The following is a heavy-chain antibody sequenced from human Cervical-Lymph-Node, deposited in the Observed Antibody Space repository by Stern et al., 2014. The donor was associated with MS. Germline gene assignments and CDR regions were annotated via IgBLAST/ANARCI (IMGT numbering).Heavy chain of an antibody. CDR1: GFTFSSYG. CDR3: ARHYYDSSGYDAIDY. Sequence: VQLVESGGGVVQPGRSLRLSCAASGFTFSSYGMHWVRQAPGKGLEWVAVIWYDGINKYYAASVKGRFTISRDNSKSTLYLQMNSLRAEDTAVYYCARHYYDSSGYDAIDYWGQGTLVTVSS. D-gene: IGHD3-22*01. J-gene: IGHJ4*02. V-gene: IGHV3-33*01. CDR2: IWYDGINK.